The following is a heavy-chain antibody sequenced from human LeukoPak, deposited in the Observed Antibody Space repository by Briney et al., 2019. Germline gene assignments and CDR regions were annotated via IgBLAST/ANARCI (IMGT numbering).Heavy chain of an antibody. Sequence: GGSLRLSCAASGFTFSSYAMHWVRQAPGKGLEWLAFIRYDGSNKYYAGSVKGRFTISRDNSKNTLYLQMNSLRAEDTAVYYCAKGGEVPAAKGEYYFDYWGQGTLVTVSS. D-gene: IGHD2-2*01. CDR3: AKGGEVPAAKGEYYFDY. J-gene: IGHJ4*02. V-gene: IGHV3-30*02. CDR2: IRYDGSNK. CDR1: GFTFSSYA.